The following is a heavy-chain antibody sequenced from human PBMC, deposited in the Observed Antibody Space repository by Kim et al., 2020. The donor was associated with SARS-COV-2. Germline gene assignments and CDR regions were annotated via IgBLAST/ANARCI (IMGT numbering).Heavy chain of an antibody. D-gene: IGHD6-13*01. CDR3: ARSDSSSWYYAFDI. CDR2: INTNTGNP. J-gene: IGHJ3*02. CDR1: GYTFTSYA. V-gene: IGHV7-4-1*02. Sequence: ASVKVSCKASGYTFTSYAMNWVRQAPGQGLEWMGWINTNTGNPTYAQGFTGRFVFSLDTSVSTAYLQISSLKAEDTAVYYCARSDSSSWYYAFDIWGQGTMVTVSS.